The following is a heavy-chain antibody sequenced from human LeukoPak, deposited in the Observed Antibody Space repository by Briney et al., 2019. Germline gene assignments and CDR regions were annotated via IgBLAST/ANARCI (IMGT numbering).Heavy chain of an antibody. Sequence: ASVKVSCKASGYTFTDNYIHWVRQAPGQGLEWMGRVDPDSGGINYAQKFQGRVTMTRDTSINTAFVELRRLRSDDTATYYCTRAQNYHDRSGYSDDTFDVWGHGTMITVSS. D-gene: IGHD3-22*01. CDR3: TRAQNYHDRSGYSDDTFDV. V-gene: IGHV1-2*06. CDR2: VDPDSGGI. J-gene: IGHJ3*01. CDR1: GYTFTDNY.